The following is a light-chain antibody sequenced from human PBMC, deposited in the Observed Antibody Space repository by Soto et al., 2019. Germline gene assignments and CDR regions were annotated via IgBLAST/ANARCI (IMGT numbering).Light chain of an antibody. Sequence: EIVLTQSPATLPLSPGERATLSCRASQSVSSYLAWYQQKPGQAPRLLIYDASNRATGIPARFSGSGSGTDLSITISSLEPEDFEVYYCQQRSDWPLTFGGGTKVDIK. CDR1: QSVSSY. V-gene: IGKV3-11*01. CDR2: DAS. CDR3: QQRSDWPLT. J-gene: IGKJ4*01.